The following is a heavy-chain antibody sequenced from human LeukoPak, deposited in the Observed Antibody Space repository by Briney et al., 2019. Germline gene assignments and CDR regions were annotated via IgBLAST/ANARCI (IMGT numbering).Heavy chain of an antibody. CDR1: GFTFNTYW. CDR3: ARINELGDM. V-gene: IGHV3-74*01. D-gene: IGHD7-27*01. J-gene: IGHJ3*02. Sequence: GGSLRLSCAASGFTFNTYWMHWLRQAPAKGLEWVSRIGPDGTATNHADSLKGRFIRSRVNAKNTVYLQINSLRAEDTAIYYCARINELGDMWGQGTVVTVSS. CDR2: IGPDGTAT.